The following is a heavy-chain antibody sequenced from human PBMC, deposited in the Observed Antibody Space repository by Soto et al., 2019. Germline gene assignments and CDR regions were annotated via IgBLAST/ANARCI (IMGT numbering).Heavy chain of an antibody. J-gene: IGHJ4*02. D-gene: IGHD5-18*01. V-gene: IGHV4-31*03. CDR1: GGSISSGGYY. Sequence: QVQLQESGPGLVKPSQTLSLTCTVSGGSISSGGYYWSWIRQHPGKGLEWIGYIYYSGTTYYNPSLKSRVTISVDTSKNQFSLKLSSVTAADTAVYYCERDEYIYGYRYFDYWGQGTLVTVSS. CDR3: ERDEYIYGYRYFDY. CDR2: IYYSGTT.